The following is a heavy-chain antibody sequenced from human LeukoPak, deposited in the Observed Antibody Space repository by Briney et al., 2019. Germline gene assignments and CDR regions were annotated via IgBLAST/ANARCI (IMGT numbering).Heavy chain of an antibody. CDR1: GFTFSTYA. J-gene: IGHJ4*02. CDR3: AKVITIKGYIDY. Sequence: GGSLRLSCAASGFTFSTYAMTWVRQAPGKGLEWVSTIGGSGAGTYYADSVKGRFTISRDNSKNTLYLQMNGLRAKDTAVYYCAKVITIKGYIDYWGQGTLVTVSS. CDR2: IGGSGAGT. V-gene: IGHV3-23*01. D-gene: IGHD2-21*01.